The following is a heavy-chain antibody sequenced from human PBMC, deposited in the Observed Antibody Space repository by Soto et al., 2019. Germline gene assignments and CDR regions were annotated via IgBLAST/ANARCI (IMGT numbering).Heavy chain of an antibody. Sequence: SETLSLTCTVSGGSISSGGYYWSWIRQHPGKGLEWIGYIYYSGSTYYNPSLKSRVTISVDTSKNQFSLKLSSVTAADTAVYYCARAHQDIGELYWFDPWGQGTLVTVSS. J-gene: IGHJ5*02. CDR2: IYYSGST. D-gene: IGHD3-10*01. V-gene: IGHV4-31*03. CDR3: ARAHQDIGELYWFDP. CDR1: GGSISSGGYY.